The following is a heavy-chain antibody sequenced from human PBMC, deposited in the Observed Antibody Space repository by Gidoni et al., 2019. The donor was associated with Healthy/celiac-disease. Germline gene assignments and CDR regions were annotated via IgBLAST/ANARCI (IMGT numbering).Heavy chain of an antibody. CDR2: ISSSGSTI. Sequence: QVQLVDSGGGLVQPGGSLRLSCSASAFTFSDYYMSWIRQAPGKGLEWVSYISSSGSTIYYADSVKGRFTISRDNAKNSRYLQMNSLRAEDTAVYYCARDHLRYCSSTSCRMRWYFDLWGRGTLVTVSS. J-gene: IGHJ2*01. CDR1: AFTFSDYY. V-gene: IGHV3-11*01. D-gene: IGHD2-2*01. CDR3: ARDHLRYCSSTSCRMRWYFDL.